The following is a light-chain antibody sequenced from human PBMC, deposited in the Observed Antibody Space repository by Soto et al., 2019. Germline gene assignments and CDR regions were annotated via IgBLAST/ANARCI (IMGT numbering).Light chain of an antibody. Sequence: EIGMTQSPATLSVSPGERATLSCRASQSVSSNLAWYQQKPGQAPRLLIYGASTRATGIPARFSGSGSGTEFTLTISSLQSEDFAVYYCQQYNNWLRTFGQGTRLESK. V-gene: IGKV3-15*01. J-gene: IGKJ5*01. CDR2: GAS. CDR3: QQYNNWLRT. CDR1: QSVSSN.